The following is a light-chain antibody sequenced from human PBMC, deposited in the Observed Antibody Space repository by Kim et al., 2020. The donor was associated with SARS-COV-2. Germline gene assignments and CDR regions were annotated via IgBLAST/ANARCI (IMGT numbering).Light chain of an antibody. CDR2: RND. CDR3: AAWDRSLSSRL. J-gene: IGLJ3*02. CDR1: HSSIANDS. Sequence: SRRHSSIANDSVDWYQPPPGTTPNLLIYRNDQRPSGIPDRFSGSKSGNAASLAIGGLRSEDEADYYCAAWDRSLSSRLFGGGTQLTVL. V-gene: IGLV1-47*01.